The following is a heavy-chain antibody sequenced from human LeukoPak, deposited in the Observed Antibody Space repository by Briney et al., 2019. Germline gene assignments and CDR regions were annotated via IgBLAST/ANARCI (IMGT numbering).Heavy chain of an antibody. CDR3: ARDGLNSGSPDY. CDR2: ISNDGSKK. CDR1: RFTFSSYA. J-gene: IGHJ4*02. D-gene: IGHD1-26*01. V-gene: IGHV3-30-3*01. Sequence: GGSLRLSCAASRFTFSSYAMHWVRQAPGKGLEWVAVISNDGSKKYYADSVKGRFTISRDDSKNTLYLQMNSLRAEDTAVYYCARDGLNSGSPDYWGQGTLVTVSS.